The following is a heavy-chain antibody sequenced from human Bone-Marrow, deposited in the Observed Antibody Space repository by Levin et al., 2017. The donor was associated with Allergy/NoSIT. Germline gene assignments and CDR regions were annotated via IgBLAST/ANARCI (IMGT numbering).Heavy chain of an antibody. D-gene: IGHD5-12*01. Sequence: PTGGSLRLSCAASGFTFSRYAMIWVRQAPGKGLECVSAISESGGRTYYADSVEGRFTISRDNSKNTLYLEMNSLRAEDTAIYYCAKDISLGYSGYGGDYWGQGTLVTVSS. V-gene: IGHV3-23*01. CDR2: ISESGGRT. CDR3: AKDISLGYSGYGGDY. J-gene: IGHJ4*02. CDR1: GFTFSRYA.